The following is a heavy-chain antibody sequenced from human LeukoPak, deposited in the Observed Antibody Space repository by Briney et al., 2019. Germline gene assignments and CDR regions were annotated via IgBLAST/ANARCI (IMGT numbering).Heavy chain of an antibody. CDR2: INPNSGGT. Sequence: GASVKVSCKASGYTFTGYYLQWVRQAPGQGLEWMGWINPNSGGTNYAQKFQGRVTMTRDTSISTAYMELSRLRSDDTAVYYCAREPGDGPNDYWGQGTLVTVSS. J-gene: IGHJ4*02. CDR3: AREPGDGPNDY. D-gene: IGHD5-24*01. V-gene: IGHV1-2*02. CDR1: GYTFTGYY.